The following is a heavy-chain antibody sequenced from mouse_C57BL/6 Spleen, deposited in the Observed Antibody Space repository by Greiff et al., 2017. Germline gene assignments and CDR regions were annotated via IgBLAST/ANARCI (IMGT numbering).Heavy chain of an antibody. D-gene: IGHD1-1*01. Sequence: QVQLQQPGAELVKPGASVKLSCKASGYTFTSYWMHWVKQRPGQGLAWIGMIHPNSGSTNYNEKFKSKATLTVDKSSSTAYMQLSSLTSEDSAVYYCARDLNYYGSSYRGYWGQGTTLTVSS. V-gene: IGHV1-64*01. J-gene: IGHJ2*01. CDR1: GYTFTSYW. CDR3: ARDLNYYGSSYRGY. CDR2: IHPNSGST.